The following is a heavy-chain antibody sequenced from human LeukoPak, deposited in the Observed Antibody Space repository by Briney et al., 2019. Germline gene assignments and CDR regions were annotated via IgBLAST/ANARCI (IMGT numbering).Heavy chain of an antibody. J-gene: IGHJ4*02. V-gene: IGHV4-34*01. Sequence: SETLSLTCAVYGGSFSGYYWSWIRQPPGKGLEWIGEISHSGSTNYNPSLKSRVTISVDTSKNQFSLKLSSVTAADTAVYYCARACRSSCSSKAAAFDYWGQGTLVTVSS. CDR2: ISHSGST. D-gene: IGHD6-13*01. CDR3: ARACRSSCSSKAAAFDY. CDR1: GGSFSGYY.